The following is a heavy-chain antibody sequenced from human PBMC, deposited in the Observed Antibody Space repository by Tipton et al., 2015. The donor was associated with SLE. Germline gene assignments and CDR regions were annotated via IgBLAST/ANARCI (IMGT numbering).Heavy chain of an antibody. V-gene: IGHV5-51*01. Sequence: QLVQSGAEVKEPGESLKISCKGSGYSFPSYWIGWVRQMPGKGLEWMGIIYPGDSDTRYSPSFQGQVTISVDKSINIAYLQWSSLKASDSAMYYCARHRSSNPSHPFDFWGQGTLVTVST. CDR1: GYSFPSYW. D-gene: IGHD4-11*01. CDR3: ARHRSSNPSHPFDF. CDR2: IYPGDSDT. J-gene: IGHJ4*02.